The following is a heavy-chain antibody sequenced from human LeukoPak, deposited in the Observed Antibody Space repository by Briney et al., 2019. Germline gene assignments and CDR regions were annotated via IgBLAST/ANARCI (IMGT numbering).Heavy chain of an antibody. J-gene: IGHJ3*02. CDR1: GYTFTSYG. V-gene: IGHV1-18*04. CDR3: ARDWGLRYFHDAFDI. CDR2: ISAYNGNT. D-gene: IGHD3-9*01. Sequence: VASVKVSCKASGYTFTSYGISWVRQAPGQGREWMGWISAYNGNTNYAQKLQGRVTMTTDTSTSTAYMELRSLRSDDTAVYYCARDWGLRYFHDAFDIWGQGTMVTVSS.